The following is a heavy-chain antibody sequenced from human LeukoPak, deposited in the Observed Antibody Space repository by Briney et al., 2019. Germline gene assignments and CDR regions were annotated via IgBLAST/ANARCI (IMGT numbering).Heavy chain of an antibody. D-gene: IGHD3-10*01. J-gene: IGHJ5*01. CDR2: IKQDGNEK. Sequence: GGSLRLSCAASGFTLSSYWMNWVRQAPGKGLEWVANIKQDGNEKHYEDSVKGRFSISRDNAKNSLYLQMDSLRAEDTAVYYCAKEGAYPIITYDSWGQGALVTVSS. CDR1: GFTLSSYW. V-gene: IGHV3-7*01. CDR3: AKEGAYPIITYDS.